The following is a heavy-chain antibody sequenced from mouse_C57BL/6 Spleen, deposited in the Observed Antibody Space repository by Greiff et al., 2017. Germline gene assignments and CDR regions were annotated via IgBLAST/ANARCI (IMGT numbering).Heavy chain of an antibody. CDR1: GFTFSDAW. D-gene: IGHD4-1*01. J-gene: IGHJ2*01. CDR2: IRNKANNHAT. Sequence: EVQRVESGGGLVQPGGSMKLSCAASGFTFSDAWMDWVRQSPEKGLEWVAEIRNKANNHATYYAESVKGRFTISRDDSKSSVYLQMNSLRAEDTGIYYCTRRNWPYYFDYWGQGTTLTVSS. V-gene: IGHV6-6*01. CDR3: TRRNWPYYFDY.